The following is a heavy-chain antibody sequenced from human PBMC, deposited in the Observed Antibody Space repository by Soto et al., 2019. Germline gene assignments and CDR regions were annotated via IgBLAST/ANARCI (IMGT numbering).Heavy chain of an antibody. Sequence: QMQLVQSGAEVKKPGSSVKVSCKASGGTLSSFINYPINWVRQAPGQGLEWMGGIVTNVGTVNYAQKFQGRVTITADKSTGTAYMEVSSLRSEDTALYYCARRDTSGFLRYFDNWGQGTLVTVSS. V-gene: IGHV1-69*06. CDR2: IVTNVGTV. D-gene: IGHD3-3*01. CDR3: ARRDTSGFLRYFDN. J-gene: IGHJ4*02. CDR1: GGTLSSFINYP.